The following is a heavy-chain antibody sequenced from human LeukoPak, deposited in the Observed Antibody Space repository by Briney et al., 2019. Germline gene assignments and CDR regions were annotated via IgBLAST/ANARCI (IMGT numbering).Heavy chain of an antibody. CDR3: AKAKDGYASDAFDI. CDR2: VSNSGDST. Sequence: GGSLRLSCAASTFTFSIYAMSWVRQAPGKGLEWVSTVSNSGDSTHYADSVKGRFTISRDNSKNTLYLQMNSLRAEDTAVYYCAKAKDGYASDAFDIWGQGTMVTVSS. V-gene: IGHV3-23*01. J-gene: IGHJ3*02. D-gene: IGHD5-24*01. CDR1: TFTFSIYA.